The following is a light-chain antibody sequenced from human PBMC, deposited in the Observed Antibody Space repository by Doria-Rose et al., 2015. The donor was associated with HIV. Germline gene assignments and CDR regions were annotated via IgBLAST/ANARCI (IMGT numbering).Light chain of an antibody. Sequence: DIVMTQSPGTLSLSPGERATLSCRASQSFSSTYLAWYQQKPGQAPSLLIYDGSTRATGIPDRFSASGSWTDFTLTINRLEPEDFALYYCHQYGTSRTFGQGTEVEI. CDR1: QSFSSTY. CDR3: HQYGTSRT. CDR2: DGS. V-gene: IGKV3-20*01. J-gene: IGKJ1*01.